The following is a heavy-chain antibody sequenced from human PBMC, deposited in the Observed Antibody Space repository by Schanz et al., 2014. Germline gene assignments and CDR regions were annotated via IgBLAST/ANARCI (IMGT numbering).Heavy chain of an antibody. CDR3: ARDHQWLARYYMDV. V-gene: IGHV3-30-3*01. J-gene: IGHJ6*03. Sequence: QVQLVESGGGVVQPGGSLRLSCAASGFPFSSYALHWVRQAPGKGREWVAVISYDGVNTYYADSVKGRFTISRDNSKKTLYLQMNSLRAEDTAVYYCARDHQWLARYYMDVWGKGTTVTVSS. CDR2: ISYDGVNT. D-gene: IGHD6-19*01. CDR1: GFPFSSYA.